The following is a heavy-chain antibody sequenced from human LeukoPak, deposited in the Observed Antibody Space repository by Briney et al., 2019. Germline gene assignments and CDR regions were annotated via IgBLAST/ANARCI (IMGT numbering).Heavy chain of an antibody. CDR2: ISGSGGST. V-gene: IGHV3-23*01. D-gene: IGHD3-10*01. Sequence: PGGSLRLSCAASGFTFSSYAMSWVRQAPGKGLEWVSAISGSGGSTYYADSVKGRFTISRDNSKNTLYLQMNSLRAEDTAAYYCAKDGITMVRGVSHVWFDPWGQGTLVTVSS. J-gene: IGHJ5*02. CDR3: AKDGITMVRGVSHVWFDP. CDR1: GFTFSSYA.